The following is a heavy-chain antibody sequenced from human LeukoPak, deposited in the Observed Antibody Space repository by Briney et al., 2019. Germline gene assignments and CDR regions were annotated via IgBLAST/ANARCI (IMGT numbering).Heavy chain of an antibody. V-gene: IGHV4-34*01. D-gene: IGHD2-15*01. CDR2: INHSGST. Sequence: PSETLSLTCAVYGGSFSGYYWSWIRQPPGKGLEWIGEINHSGSTNYNLSLKSRVTISVDTSKNQFSLKLSSVTAADTAVYYCARGTDIVVVVDWGQGTLVTVSS. CDR1: GGSFSGYY. J-gene: IGHJ4*02. CDR3: ARGTDIVVVVD.